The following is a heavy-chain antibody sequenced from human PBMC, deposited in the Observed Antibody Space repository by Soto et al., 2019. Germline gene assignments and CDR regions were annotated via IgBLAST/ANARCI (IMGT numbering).Heavy chain of an antibody. CDR2: IFSNDEK. CDR1: GFSLSNARMG. D-gene: IGHD3-22*01. Sequence: QVTLKESGPVLVKPTETLTLTCTVSGFSLSNARMGVSWIRQPPGKALEWLAHIFSNDEKSYSTSLKSRLTMSKDTSKIQVVLTTTNIDPVDTATYCCARLRSMTMIGGHGGFDYWGQGTLVTVSS. J-gene: IGHJ4*02. CDR3: ARLRSMTMIGGHGGFDY. V-gene: IGHV2-26*01.